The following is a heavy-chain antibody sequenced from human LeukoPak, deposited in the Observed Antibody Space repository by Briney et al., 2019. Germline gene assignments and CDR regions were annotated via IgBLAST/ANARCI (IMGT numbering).Heavy chain of an antibody. CDR1: GFTFSSYG. CDR3: ARYSSSSWYTFDY. D-gene: IGHD6-13*01. Sequence: GGSLRLSCAATGFTFSSYGMHWVRQAPGKGLEWVAVIWYDGSNKYYADSVKGRFTISRDNSKNTLYLQMNSLRAEDTAVYYCARYSSSSWYTFDYWGQGTLVTVSS. J-gene: IGHJ4*02. CDR2: IWYDGSNK. V-gene: IGHV3-33*01.